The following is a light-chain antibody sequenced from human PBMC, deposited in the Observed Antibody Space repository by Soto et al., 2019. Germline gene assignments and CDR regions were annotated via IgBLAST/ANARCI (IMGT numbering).Light chain of an antibody. CDR2: NNN. Sequence: QSVLTQPPSASGTPGQWVTISCSGSSSNIGSNTVNWYQQLPGTAPKLLMYNNNQRPSGVPDRFSGSKSGTSASLAISGLQSEDEADYYCAAWDDSLNGVVFGGGTKGPS. CDR3: AAWDDSLNGVV. CDR1: SSNIGSNT. V-gene: IGLV1-44*01. J-gene: IGLJ2*01.